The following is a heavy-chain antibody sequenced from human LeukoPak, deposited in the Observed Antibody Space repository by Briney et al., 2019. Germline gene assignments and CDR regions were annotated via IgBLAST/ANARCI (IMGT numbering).Heavy chain of an antibody. J-gene: IGHJ5*02. CDR1: GGTLSTYA. D-gene: IGHD5-18*01. V-gene: IGHV1-69*05. CDR2: IIPVFGTP. Sequence: SVKVSCKASGGTLSTYAVSWVRQAPGQGLEWMGTIIPVFGTPTYAQKFQGRVTISTDESTSTAYMELSSLRSEDTAVYYCARWKGGVSSGYNHWGQGTLVTVSS. CDR3: ARWKGGVSSGYNH.